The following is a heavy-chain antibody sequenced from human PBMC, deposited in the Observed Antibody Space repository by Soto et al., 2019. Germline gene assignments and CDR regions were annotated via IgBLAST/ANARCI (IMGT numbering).Heavy chain of an antibody. Sequence: QLQLQESGPGLVKPSETLSLTCTVSRGSISGSSYYWGWIRQPPGKGLEWIGSLYYSGSTYYNPSLKSRVTISVDTSNKQFSLRLSSVTAAETAVYYCARLVAGAPAYHFDYWGQGTLVTVSS. CDR2: LYYSGST. J-gene: IGHJ4*02. D-gene: IGHD1-26*01. CDR3: ARLVAGAPAYHFDY. CDR1: RGSISGSSYY. V-gene: IGHV4-39*01.